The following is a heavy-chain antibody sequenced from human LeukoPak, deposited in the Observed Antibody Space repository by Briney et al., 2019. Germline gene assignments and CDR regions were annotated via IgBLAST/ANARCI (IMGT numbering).Heavy chain of an antibody. D-gene: IGHD6-13*01. CDR1: GFTVSSNS. V-gene: IGHV3-53*01. Sequence: GGSLRLSCTVSGFTVSSNSMSWVRQAPGKGLEWVSFIYSAGSIYYSDSVKGRFTISIDNSKNTLYLQRNSLRAEDTAVYYCAKDSRSLAAAGEVDYWGQGTLVTVSS. CDR3: AKDSRSLAAAGEVDY. J-gene: IGHJ4*02. CDR2: IYSAGSI.